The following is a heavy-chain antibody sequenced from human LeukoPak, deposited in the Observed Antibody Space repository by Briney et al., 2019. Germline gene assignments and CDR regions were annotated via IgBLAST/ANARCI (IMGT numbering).Heavy chain of an antibody. CDR2: MNSDGSAT. CDR1: GFSFSNYW. D-gene: IGHD2-2*01. Sequence: PGGSLRLSCAASGFSFSNYWMHWVRHAPGKGLVWVTRMNSDGSATYYADSVQGRFTISRDTSKNTLYLQTNSLRAEDTAVYYCARGTARAFDYWGQGTLVTVSS. J-gene: IGHJ4*02. V-gene: IGHV3-74*01. CDR3: ARGTARAFDY.